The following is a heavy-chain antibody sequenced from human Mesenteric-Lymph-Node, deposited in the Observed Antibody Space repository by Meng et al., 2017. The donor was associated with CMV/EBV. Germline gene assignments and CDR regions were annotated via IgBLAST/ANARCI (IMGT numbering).Heavy chain of an antibody. CDR3: AKENSSSSYYYGMDV. V-gene: IGHV3-23*01. CDR2: ISGSGRTT. Sequence: GGSLRLSCAASGFTFSSYAMSWVRQAPGKGLEWVSAISGSGRTTYYADSLKGRLTISRDESKNTLYLQMSNLRAEDTAIYYCAKENSSSSYYYGMDVWGQGTTVTVSS. CDR1: GFTFSSYA. D-gene: IGHD6-6*01. J-gene: IGHJ6*02.